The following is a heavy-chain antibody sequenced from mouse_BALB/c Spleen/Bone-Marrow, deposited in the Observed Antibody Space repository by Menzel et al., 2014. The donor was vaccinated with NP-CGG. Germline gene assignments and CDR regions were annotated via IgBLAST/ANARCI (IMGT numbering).Heavy chain of an antibody. V-gene: IGHV1-7*01. J-gene: IGHJ2*01. CDR3: ARSEYGNYVGFDY. CDR2: INPITGYI. Sequence: VQLQQSGAELAKPGASVQLSCKASGYTFTSYWMHWVKPRPGQGLEWIGYINPITGYIEYNQKLKDKATLTADRSSSTAYMQLSSLTSEDSAVYYCARSEYGNYVGFDYWGQGTTLTVSS. CDR1: GYTFTSYW. D-gene: IGHD2-10*02.